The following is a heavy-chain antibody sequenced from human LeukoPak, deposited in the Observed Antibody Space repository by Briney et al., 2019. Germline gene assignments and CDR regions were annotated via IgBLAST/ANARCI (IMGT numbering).Heavy chain of an antibody. V-gene: IGHV3-11*01. J-gene: IGHJ4*02. Sequence: PGGSLRLSCAASGFTFSDYYMGWIRQAPGKGLEWVSYISSSGSTIYYADSVKGRFTISRDNAKNSLYLQMNSLRAEDTAVYYCARDLSPVVVIPSYWGQGTLVTVSS. D-gene: IGHD3-22*01. CDR1: GFTFSDYY. CDR2: ISSSGSTI. CDR3: ARDLSPVVVIPSY.